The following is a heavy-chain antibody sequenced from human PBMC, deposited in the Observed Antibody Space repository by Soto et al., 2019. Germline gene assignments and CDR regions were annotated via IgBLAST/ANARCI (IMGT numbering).Heavy chain of an antibody. CDR2: ISGSGGST. CDR3: AKDHKTVVKPRGHFDY. V-gene: IGHV3-23*01. J-gene: IGHJ4*02. CDR1: GFTFSSYA. Sequence: PGGSLRLSCAASGFTFSSYAMSWVRQAPGKGLEWVSAISGSGGSTYYADSVKGRFTISRDNSKNTLYLQMNSPRAEDTAVYYCAKDHKTVVKPRGHFDYWGQGTLVTVSS. D-gene: IGHD2-15*01.